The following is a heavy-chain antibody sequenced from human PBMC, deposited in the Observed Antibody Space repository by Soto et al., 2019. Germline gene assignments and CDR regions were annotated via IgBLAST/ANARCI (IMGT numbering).Heavy chain of an antibody. D-gene: IGHD5-12*01. CDR3: ARVSGRRATDFDF. J-gene: IGHJ4*02. CDR2: IYYRGST. CDR1: GGSISSYY. Sequence: SETLSLTCTVSGGSISSYYWSWIRQPPGKGLEWIGYIYYRGSTNYNSSLNSRVTISVDTYKNQVSLKLSSVTAADTAVYYCARVSGRRATDFDFWGQGTLVTVSS. V-gene: IGHV4-59*08.